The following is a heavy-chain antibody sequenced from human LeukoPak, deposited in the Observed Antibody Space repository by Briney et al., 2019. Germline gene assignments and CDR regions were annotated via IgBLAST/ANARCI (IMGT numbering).Heavy chain of an antibody. CDR1: GFTFSNHG. D-gene: IGHD1-26*01. CDR3: ASALRIYYYFDY. J-gene: IGHJ4*02. Sequence: GGTLRLSCAASGFTFSNHGMNWVRQAPGKGLEWVSAISDSDGNTYYADSVKGRFTISRDNSKNTLYLQMNSLRAEDTAVYYCASALRIYYYFDYWGQGTLVTVSS. V-gene: IGHV3-23*01. CDR2: ISDSDGNT.